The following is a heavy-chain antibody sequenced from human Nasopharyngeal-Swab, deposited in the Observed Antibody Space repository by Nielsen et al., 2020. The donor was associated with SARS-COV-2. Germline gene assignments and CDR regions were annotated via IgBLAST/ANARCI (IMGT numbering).Heavy chain of an antibody. CDR3: ARDVGDILTGYRFDY. D-gene: IGHD3-9*01. CDR1: GGSISSYY. J-gene: IGHJ4*02. CDR2: IYYSGST. V-gene: IGHV4-59*01. Sequence: SATLSLTCTVSGGSISSYYWSWIPQPPGKGLEWIGYIYYSGSTHSTPSPKSRVTISVDTSKNQFALKLSSVTAADTAVYYCARDVGDILTGYRFDYWGQGTLVTVSS.